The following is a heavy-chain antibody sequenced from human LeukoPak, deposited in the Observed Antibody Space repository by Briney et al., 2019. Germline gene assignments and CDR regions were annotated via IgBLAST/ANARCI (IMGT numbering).Heavy chain of an antibody. CDR3: AKGGTTTYYYDSSI. V-gene: IGHV3-30-3*01. Sequence: GGSLRLSCAASGFTFSSYAMHWVRQAPGKGLEWAAVISYDGSNKYYADSVKGRFTISRDNSKNTLYLQMNSLRAEDTAVYYCAKGGTTTYYYDSSIWGQGTMVTVSS. CDR1: GFTFSSYA. J-gene: IGHJ3*02. CDR2: ISYDGSNK. D-gene: IGHD3-22*01.